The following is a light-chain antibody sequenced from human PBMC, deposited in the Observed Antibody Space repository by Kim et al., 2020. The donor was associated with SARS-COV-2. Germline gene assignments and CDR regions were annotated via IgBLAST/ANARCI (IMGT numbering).Light chain of an antibody. CDR1: QSVSGNY. J-gene: IGKJ2*01. CDR3: QQYVSSTGT. CDR2: GTS. V-gene: IGKV3-20*01. Sequence: FSPGKRATLSCRACQSVSGNYLAWYQQKPGHAPSLLIYGTSTSATGIADRFSGSWSGTDFTLTISRLETEDFAVYYCQQYVSSTGTFGQGTKLDI.